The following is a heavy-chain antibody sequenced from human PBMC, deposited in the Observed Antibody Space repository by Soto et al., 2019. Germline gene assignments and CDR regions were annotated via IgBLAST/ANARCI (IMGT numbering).Heavy chain of an antibody. CDR3: AAGGGLPRDY. CDR1: GGAIGISDYY. J-gene: IGHJ4*02. Sequence: SETLCLTCSVSGGAIGISDYYWGWIRQHPGEGLEWLGNINYRGTSYHNPSLKSRVTISVDTSKNQFSLKLSSVTASDTSVYYCAAGGGLPRDYWGQGTLVTVSS. CDR2: INYRGTS. D-gene: IGHD5-12*01. V-gene: IGHV4-39*07.